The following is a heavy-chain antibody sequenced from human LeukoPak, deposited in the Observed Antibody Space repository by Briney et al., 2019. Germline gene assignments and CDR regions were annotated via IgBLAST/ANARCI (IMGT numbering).Heavy chain of an antibody. J-gene: IGHJ5*02. D-gene: IGHD3-10*01. V-gene: IGHV4-34*01. Sequence: NPSETLSLTCAVYGGSLSNYYWSWIRQPPGKGLEWIGEINHSGSTKYNPSLKSRVTISVDMSKNQFSLELSSVTAADMAVYYCARGPASGSTLAWFDPWGQGTLVTVSS. CDR3: ARGPASGSTLAWFDP. CDR1: GGSLSNYY. CDR2: INHSGST.